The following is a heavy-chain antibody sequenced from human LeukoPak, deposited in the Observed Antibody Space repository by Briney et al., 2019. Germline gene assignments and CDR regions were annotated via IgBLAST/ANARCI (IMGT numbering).Heavy chain of an antibody. J-gene: IGHJ4*02. V-gene: IGHV4-59*01. CDR2: IYYRVTS. CDR3: ARAVGGDGSGSL. D-gene: IGHD3-10*01. CDR1: GGSISSYY. Sequence: SETLSPTCTVSGGSISSYYWSWIRQPPGKGLEWIGYIYYRVTSDYNPSLKSRVTVSVDMSTRQISLKLSSVTAADTAVYYCARAVGGDGSGSLWGPGTLVTVSS.